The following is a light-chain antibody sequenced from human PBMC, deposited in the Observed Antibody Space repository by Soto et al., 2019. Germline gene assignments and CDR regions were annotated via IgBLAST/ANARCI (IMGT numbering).Light chain of an antibody. J-gene: IGKJ1*01. CDR1: QTVTNTY. CDR2: GAS. Sequence: EVVLTQSPGTLSLSPGEKATLSCRASQTVTNTYIAWYQQKPGQPPRLLIYGASNRAAGIPERFSGSGSGTAFTLTISSLEPDDFAVYFCHQCGRAPRTFGQGTRVDI. V-gene: IGKV3-20*01. CDR3: HQCGRAPRT.